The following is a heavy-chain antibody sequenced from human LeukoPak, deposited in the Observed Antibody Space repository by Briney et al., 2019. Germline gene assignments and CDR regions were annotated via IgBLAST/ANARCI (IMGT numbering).Heavy chain of an antibody. D-gene: IGHD2-21*01. V-gene: IGHV4-39*07. Sequence: SETLSLTCTVSGGSINSSSYYWGWIRQPPGKGLEWIGSIYYSGSTYYNPSLKSRVTISVDTSKNQFSLKLSSVTAADTAVYYCARDGAYAGALYYMDVWGKGTTVTVSS. CDR1: GGSINSSSYY. CDR3: ARDGAYAGALYYMDV. J-gene: IGHJ6*03. CDR2: IYYSGST.